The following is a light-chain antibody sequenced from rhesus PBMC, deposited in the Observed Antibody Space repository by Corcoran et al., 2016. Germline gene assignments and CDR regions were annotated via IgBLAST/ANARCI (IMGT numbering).Light chain of an antibody. CDR2: AAS. CDR1: QGISDY. V-gene: IGKV1-36*02. CDR3: LQGYSTPYS. Sequence: DIQMTQSPSSLSASVGDRVTITCRASQGISDYLSWYQQKPGKAPKRLIYAASSLESGVPSRFSGRGSVTEITLPISSLQPEDFAAYFCLQGYSTPYSFGQGTKVEIK. J-gene: IGKJ2*01.